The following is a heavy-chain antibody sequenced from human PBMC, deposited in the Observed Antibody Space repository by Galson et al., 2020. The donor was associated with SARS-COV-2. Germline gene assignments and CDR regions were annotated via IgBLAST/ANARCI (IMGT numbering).Heavy chain of an antibody. D-gene: IGHD1-26*01. V-gene: IGHV1-2*04. CDR2: INPNSGGT. Sequence: GGSLKISCKASGYTFTGYYMHWVRQAPGQGLEWMGWINPNSGGTNYAQKFQGWVTMTRDTSISTAYMELSRLRSDDTAVYYCARGGIVGATIPLDYWGQGTLVTVSS. CDR3: ARGGIVGATIPLDY. CDR1: GYTFTGYY. J-gene: IGHJ4*02.